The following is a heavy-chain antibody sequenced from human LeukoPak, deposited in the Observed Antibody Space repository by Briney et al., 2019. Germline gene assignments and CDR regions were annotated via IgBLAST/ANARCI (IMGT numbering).Heavy chain of an antibody. J-gene: IGHJ6*02. Sequence: ASVKVSCKVSGYTLTELSMHWVRQAPGKGLEWVGGFDPEDGETIYAQKFQGRVTMTEDTSTDTAYMELSSLRSEDTAVYYCATDYKRPPYYYYYGMDVWGQGTTVTVSS. CDR2: FDPEDGET. CDR3: ATDYKRPPYYYYYGMDV. D-gene: IGHD3-10*01. V-gene: IGHV1-24*01. CDR1: GYTLTELS.